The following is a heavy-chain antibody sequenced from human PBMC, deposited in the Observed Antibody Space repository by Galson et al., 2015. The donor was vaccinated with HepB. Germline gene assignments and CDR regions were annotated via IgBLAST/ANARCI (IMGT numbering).Heavy chain of an antibody. CDR2: IRGSGSRT. J-gene: IGHJ6*02. D-gene: IGHD3-3*01. CDR1: GFTFSNYA. Sequence: SLRLSCAASGFTFSNYAMHWVRQAPGKGLEWVSSIRGSGSRTYYADSVKGRFTISRDNSKNTLYLQMNSLRAEDTAVYYCAKGGDDIRFLEWLLDRNGMDVWGQGTTVTVSS. V-gene: IGHV3-23*01. CDR3: AKGGDDIRFLEWLLDRNGMDV.